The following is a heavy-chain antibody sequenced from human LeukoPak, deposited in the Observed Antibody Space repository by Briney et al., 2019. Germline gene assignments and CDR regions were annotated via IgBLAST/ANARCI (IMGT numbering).Heavy chain of an antibody. CDR3: ATEYGDHVFDY. J-gene: IGHJ4*02. D-gene: IGHD4-17*01. Sequence: PGGSLRLSCAASGFTFSSYWMHWVRQAPGKGLVWVSRINSDGSSTSYADSVKGRFTISRDNAKNTLYLQMNSLRAEDTAVYYCATEYGDHVFDYWGQGTLVTVSS. CDR2: INSDGSST. V-gene: IGHV3-74*01. CDR1: GFTFSSYW.